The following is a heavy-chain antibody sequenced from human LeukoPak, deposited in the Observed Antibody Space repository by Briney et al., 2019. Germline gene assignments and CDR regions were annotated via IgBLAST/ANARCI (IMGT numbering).Heavy chain of an antibody. CDR2: AYFSGIT. Sequence: SETLSLTCTVSGGSTSSSSYYWGWIRQPPGKGLEWIGSAYFSGITYYNPALKSRVSISVNTPRNYFSLNLNSVTAADTAVYYCAIIDFHDLDYWGQGTLVTVSS. J-gene: IGHJ4*02. CDR3: AIIDFHDLDY. V-gene: IGHV4-39*01. CDR1: GGSTSSSSYY. D-gene: IGHD2/OR15-2a*01.